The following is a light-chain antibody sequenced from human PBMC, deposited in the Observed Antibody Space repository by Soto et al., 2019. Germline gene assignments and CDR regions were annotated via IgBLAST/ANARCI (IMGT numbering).Light chain of an antibody. CDR2: EGS. V-gene: IGLV2-23*01. CDR3: CSYAGRSTYV. J-gene: IGLJ1*01. Sequence: QSVLTQPASVSGSPGQSSTISCTGSSSDVGSYSLVSWYQQHPGKAPKLMIYEGSKRPSGVSYRFSGSKSGNTASLTISGLQAEDEADYYRCSYAGRSTYVLGTGTKVTVL. CDR1: SSDVGSYSL.